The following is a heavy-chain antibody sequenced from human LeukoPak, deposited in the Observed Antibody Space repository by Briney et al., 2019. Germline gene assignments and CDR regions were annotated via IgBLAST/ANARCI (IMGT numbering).Heavy chain of an antibody. V-gene: IGHV4-39*07. Sequence: SEILSLTCTVSGGSISSSSYYWAWIRQPPGKGLEWIGSMYYRGNTYYNASLTSRATISADTSKNQLSLNLMSVTAADTAVYYCASDGSGSYSWDDWGQGTLVTVSS. J-gene: IGHJ4*02. CDR1: GGSISSSSYY. CDR2: MYYRGNT. D-gene: IGHD1-26*01. CDR3: ASDGSGSYSWDD.